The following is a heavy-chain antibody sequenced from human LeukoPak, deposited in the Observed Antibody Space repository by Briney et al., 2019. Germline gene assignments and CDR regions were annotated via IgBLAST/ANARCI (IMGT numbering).Heavy chain of an antibody. J-gene: IGHJ3*02. CDR2: INHSGST. V-gene: IGHV4-34*01. CDR1: GGSFSGYY. Sequence: PSETLSLTCAVYGGSFSGYYWSWIRQPPGKGLEWIGEINHSGSTNYNPSLKSRVTISVDTSKNQFSLKLSSVTAADTAVYYCARGRMHPWIWFGELLGHDAFDIWGQGTMVTVSS. CDR3: ARGRMHPWIWFGELLGHDAFDI. D-gene: IGHD3-10*01.